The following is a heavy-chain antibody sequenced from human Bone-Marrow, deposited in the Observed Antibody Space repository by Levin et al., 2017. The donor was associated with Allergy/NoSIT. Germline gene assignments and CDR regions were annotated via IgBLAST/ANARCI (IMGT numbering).Heavy chain of an antibody. D-gene: IGHD2-15*01. V-gene: IGHV4-39*01. J-gene: IGHJ4*02. CDR2: IYYSGST. CDR3: ARHQDIVVVVAARGRFDY. Sequence: SQTLSLTCTVSGCSISSSSYYWGWIRQPPGKGLAWIGSIYYSGSTYYNPSLKSRVTISVDTSKNQFSLKLSSVTAADTAVYYCARHQDIVVVVAARGRFDYWGQGTLVTVSS. CDR1: GCSISSSSYY.